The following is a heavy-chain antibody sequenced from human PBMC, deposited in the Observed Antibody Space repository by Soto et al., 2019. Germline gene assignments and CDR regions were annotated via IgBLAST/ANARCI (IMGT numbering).Heavy chain of an antibody. J-gene: IGHJ6*02. Sequence: QVQLVQSGAEVKKPGASVKGSCKASGYTFTSYYMHWVRQAPGQGLEWMGIINPSGGSTSYAQKFQGRVTMTRDTSTSTVYMELSSLRSEDTAVYYCAREWLLHDYYYYGMDVWGQGTTVTVSS. V-gene: IGHV1-46*01. CDR2: INPSGGST. CDR3: AREWLLHDYYYYGMDV. CDR1: GYTFTSYY. D-gene: IGHD3-22*01.